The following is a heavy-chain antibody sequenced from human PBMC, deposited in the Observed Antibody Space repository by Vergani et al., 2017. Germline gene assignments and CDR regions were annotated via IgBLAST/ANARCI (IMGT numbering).Heavy chain of an antibody. D-gene: IGHD2/OR15-2a*01. CDR3: ANSVIAGNVGVAYFGMDV. CDR2: IQYDGSDI. V-gene: IGHV3-30*02. J-gene: IGHJ6*02. CDR1: GFSVSNSG. Sequence: QVQLVESGGGVVQPGGSLRLSCVASGFSVSNSGMHWVRQTPGKGLEWVAFIQYDGSDIFYADFVEGRFTISRDKSPNTVNLQMNSLRTEDTAVYFCANSVIAGNVGVAYFGMDVWGRGTTVTVSS.